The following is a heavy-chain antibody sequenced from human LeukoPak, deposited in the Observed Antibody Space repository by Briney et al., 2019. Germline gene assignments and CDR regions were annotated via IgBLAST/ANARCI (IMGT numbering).Heavy chain of an antibody. Sequence: GTSLRLSCAASGFTFSSSALHWVRQAPGKGLEWVAIISYDGSNKYYADAVKGRFTISRDNFKNTLYLQMNRLRAEDTAVYYCARDSSGSLGDWGQGTLVTVSS. D-gene: IGHD1-26*01. J-gene: IGHJ4*02. CDR2: ISYDGSNK. CDR3: ARDSSGSLGD. CDR1: GFTFSSSA. V-gene: IGHV3-30-3*01.